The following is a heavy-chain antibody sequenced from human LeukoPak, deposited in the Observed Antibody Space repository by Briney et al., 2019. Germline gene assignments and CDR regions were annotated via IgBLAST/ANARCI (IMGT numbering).Heavy chain of an antibody. CDR2: ISSGSSYT. CDR1: GFTFSDYY. CDR3: ARGRYPYYFDY. Sequence: AGGSLRLSCAASGFTFSDYYMIWIRQAPGKGLEWVSYISSGSSYTNYADSVKGRFTISRDNPKNSLYLQMNSLRAEDTAVYYCARGRYPYYFDYWGQGTLLTVSS. J-gene: IGHJ4*02. V-gene: IGHV3-11*05. D-gene: IGHD2-2*02.